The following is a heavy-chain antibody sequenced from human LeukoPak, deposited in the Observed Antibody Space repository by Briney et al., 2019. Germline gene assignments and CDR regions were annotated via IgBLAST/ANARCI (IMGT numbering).Heavy chain of an antibody. V-gene: IGHV5-51*01. CDR1: GYIFSNYW. CDR2: IYPHDFNV. CDR3: TRREYNDYWTAFPF. D-gene: IGHD2/OR15-2a*01. Sequence: GESLKISCKTSGYIFSNYWIAWVRQTPGKGLEWVGIIYPHDFNVKYSPSFQGHVTISVDKSVSTAYLQWNTLKASDTATYFCTRREYNDYWTAFPFWGQGTEVAVSS. J-gene: IGHJ4*02.